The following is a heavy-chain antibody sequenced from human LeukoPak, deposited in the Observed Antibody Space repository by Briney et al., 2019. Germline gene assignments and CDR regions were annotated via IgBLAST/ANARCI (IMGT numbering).Heavy chain of an antibody. D-gene: IGHD6-19*01. J-gene: IGHJ3*02. Sequence: GESLKISCKGSGYSFTSYWIAWVRQMPGKGLEWMGIIYPGDSDTRYSPSFQGHVTISADKSSSTAYLEWSSLKASDTAMYYCARPGTSNGWYKDAFDIWGQGTMVTVSS. CDR1: GYSFTSYW. CDR2: IYPGDSDT. V-gene: IGHV5-51*01. CDR3: ARPGTSNGWYKDAFDI.